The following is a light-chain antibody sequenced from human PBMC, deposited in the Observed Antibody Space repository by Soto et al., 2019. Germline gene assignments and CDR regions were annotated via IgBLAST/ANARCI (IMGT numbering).Light chain of an antibody. Sequence: DIVMTQSPALLSVSLAERATLSCLASRSISDNLTWYQQRSGQAPRLLIYGASTRATGVPARFSGSGSGTEFTLTISSLQSDDFALYYCEPYKSWAPRTVGLGTKV. CDR1: RSISDN. V-gene: IGKV3-15*01. J-gene: IGKJ1*01. CDR2: GAS. CDR3: EPYKSWAPRT.